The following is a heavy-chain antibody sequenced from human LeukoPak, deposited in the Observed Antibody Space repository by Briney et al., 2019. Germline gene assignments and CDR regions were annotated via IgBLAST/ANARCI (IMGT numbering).Heavy chain of an antibody. V-gene: IGHV4-59*11. CDR1: GVFITGHH. CDR3: ARDSAARSDL. D-gene: IGHD2-15*01. Sequence: SETLSLTCTVSGVFITGHHWSWVRQPPGKGLEWIGYIYANNGGTDYNPSLKSRATISVDTSKNQFSLHLNAVTAADTAVYYCARDSAARSDLWGRGTLVTVAS. J-gene: IGHJ2*01. CDR2: IYANNGGT.